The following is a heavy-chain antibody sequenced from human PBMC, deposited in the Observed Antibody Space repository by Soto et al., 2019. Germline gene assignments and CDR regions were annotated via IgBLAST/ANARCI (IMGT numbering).Heavy chain of an antibody. Sequence: SETLSLTCTVSGGSVSSGSYYWSWIRQPPGKGPEWIGYIYYSGSTNYNPSLKSRVTISVDTSKNQFSLKLSSVTAADTAVYYCARDPGPPIKFGNYYYGMDVWGQGTTVTVSS. D-gene: IGHD3-16*01. CDR1: GGSVSSGSYY. V-gene: IGHV4-61*01. CDR3: ARDPGPPIKFGNYYYGMDV. J-gene: IGHJ6*02. CDR2: IYYSGST.